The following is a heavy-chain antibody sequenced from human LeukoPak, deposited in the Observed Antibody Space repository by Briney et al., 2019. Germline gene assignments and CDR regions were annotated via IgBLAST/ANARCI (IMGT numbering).Heavy chain of an antibody. V-gene: IGHV3-30*18. CDR1: GFTFSSYG. D-gene: IGHD3-10*01. J-gene: IGHJ4*02. CDR2: ISYDGSNK. Sequence: GGSLRLSCAASGFTFSSYGMHWVRQAPGKGLEWVAVISYDGSNKYYADFVKGRFTISRDNSKNTLYLQMNSLRAEDTAVYYCAKDGTYYYGSGSYYIDYWGQGTLVTVSS. CDR3: AKDGTYYYGSGSYYIDY.